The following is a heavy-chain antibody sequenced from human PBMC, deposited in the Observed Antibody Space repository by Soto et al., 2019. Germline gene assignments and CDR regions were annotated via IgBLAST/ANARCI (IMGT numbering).Heavy chain of an antibody. D-gene: IGHD3-16*02. V-gene: IGHV3-23*01. CDR2: ISVSGANT. CDR1: GFKFSSYA. Sequence: HPGGSLRLSCVASGFKFSSYALTWVRQAPGKGLEWVSVISVSGANTYYADSVKGRFTISRDNSKNTLYLQMNSLRAEDTAIYCCGKASTYRLDGVDVWGQGTTVTVSS. CDR3: GKASTYRLDGVDV. J-gene: IGHJ6*02.